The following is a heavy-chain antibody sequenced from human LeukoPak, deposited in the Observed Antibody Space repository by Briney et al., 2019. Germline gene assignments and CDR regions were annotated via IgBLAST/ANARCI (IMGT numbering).Heavy chain of an antibody. CDR3: ASGSYYYDSSGRPPFDY. D-gene: IGHD3-22*01. CDR1: GGSFSGYY. Sequence: PSETLSLTCAVYGGSFSGYYWSWIRQPPGKGLEWIGEINHSGSTNYNPSLKSRVTISVDTSKNQFSLKLSSVTAADTAVYYCASGSYYYDSSGRPPFDYWGQGTLVTVSS. CDR2: INHSGST. V-gene: IGHV4-34*01. J-gene: IGHJ4*02.